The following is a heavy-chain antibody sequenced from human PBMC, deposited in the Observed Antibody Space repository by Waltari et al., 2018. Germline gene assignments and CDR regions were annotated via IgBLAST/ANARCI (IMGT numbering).Heavy chain of an antibody. CDR3: AKGSAYSGSYLGNY. J-gene: IGHJ4*02. V-gene: IGHV3-23*01. Sequence: EVQLLESGGGLVQPGGSLRLSCAASGFTFSSYAMSWVRQAPGKGLEWVSGISGSGGSTYYADSVKGRFTISRDNSKNTVYLQMNSLRAEDTAVYYCAKGSAYSGSYLGNYWGQGTLVTVSS. CDR2: ISGSGGST. CDR1: GFTFSSYA. D-gene: IGHD1-26*01.